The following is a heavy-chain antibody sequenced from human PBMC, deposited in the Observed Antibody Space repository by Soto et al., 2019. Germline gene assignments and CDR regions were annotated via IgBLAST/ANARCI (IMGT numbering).Heavy chain of an antibody. CDR1: GFTFSSYG. CDR3: AKDWLQFDY. CDR2: ISYDGSNK. D-gene: IGHD5-12*01. Sequence: LRLSCAASGFTFSSYGMHWVRQAPGKGLEWVAVISYDGSNKYYADSVKGRFTISRDNSKNTLYLQMNSLRAEDTAVYYCAKDWLQFDYWGQGTLVTVSS. V-gene: IGHV3-30*18. J-gene: IGHJ4*02.